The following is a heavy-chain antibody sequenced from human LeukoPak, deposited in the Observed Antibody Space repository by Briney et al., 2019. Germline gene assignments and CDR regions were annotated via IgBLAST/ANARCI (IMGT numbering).Heavy chain of an antibody. V-gene: IGHV3-66*04. J-gene: IGHJ4*02. CDR2: IYSGGST. Sequence: GGSLRLSCAASGFIFTAYGMHWVRQAPGKGLEWVSVIYSGGSTYYADSVKGRFTISRDNSKNTLYLQMNSLRAEDTAVYYCARHSLEGYWGQGTMVTVSS. CDR3: ARHSLEGY. D-gene: IGHD5-24*01. CDR1: GFIFTAYG.